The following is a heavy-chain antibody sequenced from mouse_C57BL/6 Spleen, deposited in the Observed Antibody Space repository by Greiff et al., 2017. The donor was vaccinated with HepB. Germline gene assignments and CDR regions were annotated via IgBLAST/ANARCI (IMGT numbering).Heavy chain of an antibody. Sequence: VQLQQSGPELVKPGASVKISCKASGYSFTSYYIHWVKQRPGQGLEWIGWIYPGSGNTKYNEKFKGKATLTADTSSSTAYMELRSLTSEDSAVYYCARGDDGYYFDVWGTGTTVTVSS. V-gene: IGHV1-66*01. CDR2: IYPGSGNT. J-gene: IGHJ1*03. D-gene: IGHD2-3*01. CDR1: GYSFTSYY. CDR3: ARGDDGYYFDV.